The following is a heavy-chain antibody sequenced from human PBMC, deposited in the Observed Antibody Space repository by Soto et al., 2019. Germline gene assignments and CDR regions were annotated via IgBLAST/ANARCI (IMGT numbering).Heavy chain of an antibody. Sequence: EVQLVESGGGLVKAGGSLRLFCTASGFTFRNYNMNWVRQAPGKGLEWVSSISTGGAYMFYADSVKGRFTISRDNAQNSLFLQIDSPRAEDTALYYCARDIASLGGDYFDSWGQGTLVTVSS. CDR3: ARDIASLGGDYFDS. V-gene: IGHV3-21*06. D-gene: IGHD3-16*01. CDR1: GFTFRNYN. J-gene: IGHJ4*02. CDR2: ISTGGAYM.